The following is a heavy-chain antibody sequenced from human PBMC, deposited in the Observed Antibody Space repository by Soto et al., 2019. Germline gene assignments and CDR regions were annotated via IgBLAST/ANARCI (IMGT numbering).Heavy chain of an antibody. J-gene: IGHJ5*02. CDR3: ARDNYDFWSGLPFDP. D-gene: IGHD3-3*01. CDR1: GGSVSSGSYY. Sequence: SETLSLTCTVSGGSVSSGSYYWSWIRQPPGKGLEWIGYIYYSGSTNYNPSLKSRVTISVDTSKNQFSLKLSSVTAADTAVYYCARDNYDFWSGLPFDPWGQGTLVTVSS. V-gene: IGHV4-61*01. CDR2: IYYSGST.